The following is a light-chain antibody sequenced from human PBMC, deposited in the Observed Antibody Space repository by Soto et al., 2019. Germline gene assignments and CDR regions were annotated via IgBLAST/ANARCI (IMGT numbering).Light chain of an antibody. CDR3: SSYTTTRTLL. J-gene: IGLJ3*02. V-gene: IGLV2-14*01. CDR2: EVS. Sequence: QSALTQPASVSGSPGQSITISCTGACSDVGDYKFVSWYQQHPGKVPKLLIYEVSNRPSGVSYRFSGSQSGNTASLTISGLQAEDEADYYCSSYTTTRTLLFGGGTKVTVL. CDR1: CSDVGDYKF.